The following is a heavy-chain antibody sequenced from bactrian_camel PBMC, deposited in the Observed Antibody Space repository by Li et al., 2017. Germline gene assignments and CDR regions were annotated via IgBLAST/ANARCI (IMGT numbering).Heavy chain of an antibody. Sequence: QLVESGGASVEAGGSLRLSCLASEFTYRTNYVAWFRQAPGKDREGVASISTEDKGEWYVDSVKGRFTISKDNAKNILYLQMNSLQPEDTAMYYCGADPFAGANCDTNLDFRYQGQGTQVTVS. D-gene: IGHD3*01. CDR1: EFTYRTNY. CDR3: GADPFAGANCDTNLDFRY. V-gene: IGHV3S28*01. CDR2: ISTEDKGE. J-gene: IGHJ6*01.